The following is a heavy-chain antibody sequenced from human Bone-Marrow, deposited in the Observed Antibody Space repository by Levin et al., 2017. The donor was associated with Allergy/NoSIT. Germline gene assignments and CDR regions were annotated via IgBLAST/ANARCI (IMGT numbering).Heavy chain of an antibody. CDR1: GFSFSSYG. Sequence: PGGSLRLSCEASGFSFSSYGMHWVRQAPGKGLEWVAVISYDGTDKKYGDSVKGRFTISRDNSKNTLDLQMNSLTVDDTAVYYCASQVLLGYWGQGTLVTVSS. CDR3: ASQVLLGY. CDR2: ISYDGTDK. J-gene: IGHJ4*02. D-gene: IGHD2/OR15-2a*01. V-gene: IGHV3-30*03.